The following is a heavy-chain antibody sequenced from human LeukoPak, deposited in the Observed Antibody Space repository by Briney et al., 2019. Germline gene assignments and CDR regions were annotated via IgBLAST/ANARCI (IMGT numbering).Heavy chain of an antibody. CDR3: ARDYYYDSSGYCPFGY. D-gene: IGHD3-22*01. CDR2: ISAYNGNT. V-gene: IGHV1-18*01. CDR1: GYTFTSYG. J-gene: IGHJ4*02. Sequence: ASVKVSCKASGYTFTSYGISWVRQAPGQGLEWMGWISAYNGNTNYAQKLQGRVTMTTDTSTSTAYMELRSLRSDDTAVYYCARDYYYDSSGYCPFGYWGQGTLSPSPQ.